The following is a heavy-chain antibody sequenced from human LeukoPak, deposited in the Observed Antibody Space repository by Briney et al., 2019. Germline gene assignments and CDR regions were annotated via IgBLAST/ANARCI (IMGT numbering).Heavy chain of an antibody. CDR2: INHSGST. J-gene: IGHJ4*02. V-gene: IGHV4-34*01. D-gene: IGHD6-13*01. CDR3: ARVQGGSPYSSSWGY. CDR1: GFTFSSYA. Sequence: GSLRLSCAASGFTFSSYAMSWIRQPPGKGLEWIGEINHSGSTNYNPSLKSRVTISVDTSKNQFSLKLSSVTAADRAVYYCARVQGGSPYSSSWGYWGQGTLVTVSS.